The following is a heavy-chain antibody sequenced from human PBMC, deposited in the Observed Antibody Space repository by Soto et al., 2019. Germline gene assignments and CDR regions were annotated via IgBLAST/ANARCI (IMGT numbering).Heavy chain of an antibody. CDR3: ARDSAITIFGVVNRGFDY. D-gene: IGHD3-3*01. CDR1: GGTFSSYA. V-gene: IGHV1-69*01. J-gene: IGHJ4*02. Sequence: QVQLVQSGAEVKKPGSSVKVSCKASGGTFSSYAISWVRQAPGQGLEWMGGIIPIFGTANYAQKFQGRVTITADESTSTAYMELSSLRSEDTAVYYCARDSAITIFGVVNRGFDYWGQGTLVTVS. CDR2: IIPIFGTA.